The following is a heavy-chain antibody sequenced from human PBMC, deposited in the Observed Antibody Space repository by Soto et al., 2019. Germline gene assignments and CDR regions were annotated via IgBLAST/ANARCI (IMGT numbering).Heavy chain of an antibody. CDR3: ARGGYGDYERDFDY. CDR2: IIPIFGTA. V-gene: IGHV1-69*01. J-gene: IGHJ4*02. D-gene: IGHD4-17*01. CDR1: GGTFSSYA. Sequence: QVQLVQSGAEVKKPGSSVKVSCKASGGTFSSYAISWVRQAPGQGLEWMGGIIPIFGTANYAQKFQGRVTITADESTSTAYMELSSLISEDTAVYYCARGGYGDYERDFDYWGQGTLVTVSS.